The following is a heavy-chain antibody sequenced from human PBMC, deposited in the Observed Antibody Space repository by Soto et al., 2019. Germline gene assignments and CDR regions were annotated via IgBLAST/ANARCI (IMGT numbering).Heavy chain of an antibody. CDR2: ISGSGGST. CDR3: AKDWTSI. J-gene: IGHJ3*02. V-gene: IGHV3-23*01. Sequence: EVQLLESGGGLVQPGGSLRISCAASGFTFSTYSMTWVRQAPGKGLEWVSTISGSGGSTYYIDSVKGRFTISRGNSKNTLYLQMNSLRAEDTAIYYCAKDWTSIWGQGTMVAVSS. CDR1: GFTFSTYS. D-gene: IGHD3-3*01.